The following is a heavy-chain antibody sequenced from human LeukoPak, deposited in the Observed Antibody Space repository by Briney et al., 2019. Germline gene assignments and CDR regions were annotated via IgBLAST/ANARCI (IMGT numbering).Heavy chain of an antibody. CDR2: ISGSFGGT. J-gene: IGHJ4*02. D-gene: IGHD1-20*01. CDR1: GFTVSSNY. V-gene: IGHV3-23*01. Sequence: LTGGSLRLSCAASGFTVSSNYMSWVRQAPGKGLEWVSAISGSFGGTYYADSVKGRFSISRDNSKNTLSLQMNSLRAEDTAIYYCAKDGDNWNAAFDYWGQGTLVTVSS. CDR3: AKDGDNWNAAFDY.